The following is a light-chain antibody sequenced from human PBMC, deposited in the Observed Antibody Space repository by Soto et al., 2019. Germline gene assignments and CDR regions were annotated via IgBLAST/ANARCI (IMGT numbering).Light chain of an antibody. CDR1: SSDVGGYNY. J-gene: IGLJ3*02. CDR2: DVS. Sequence: QSALTQPASVSGSPEQSITISCTGTSSDVGGYNYVSWYQQHPGKAPKLMINDVSNRPSGVSNRFSGSKSGNTASLTISGLQAEDEAEYYCSSYTSSSNWVFGGGTKVTVL. CDR3: SSYTSSSNWV. V-gene: IGLV2-14*03.